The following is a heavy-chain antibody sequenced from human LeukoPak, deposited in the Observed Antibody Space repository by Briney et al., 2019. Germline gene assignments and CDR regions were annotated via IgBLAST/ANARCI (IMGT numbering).Heavy chain of an antibody. V-gene: IGHV3-53*01. D-gene: IGHD4-23*01. CDR3: ANHKIYSGKSGFNY. Sequence: GGSLRLSCAASGFTVSSNYMSWVRQAPGRGLEWVSIIYDSGTTHYADSVKGRFTISRDSSKNTLYLQMNSLRAEDTAVYYCANHKIYSGKSGFNYWGQRTLVTVSS. J-gene: IGHJ4*02. CDR1: GFTVSSNY. CDR2: IYDSGTT.